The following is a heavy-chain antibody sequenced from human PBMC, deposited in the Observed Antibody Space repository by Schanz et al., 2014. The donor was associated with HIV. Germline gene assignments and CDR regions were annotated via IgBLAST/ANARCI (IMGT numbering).Heavy chain of an antibody. D-gene: IGHD1-26*01. V-gene: IGHV3-23*01. J-gene: IGHJ6*02. CDR1: GFTFKSYA. CDR3: AREREESIAYYYYGMDV. CDR2: ISGSGVST. Sequence: EVQLLESGGGLVQAGGSLRLSCAASGFTFKSYAMSWVRQAPGKGLEWVSSISGSGVSTFYAGSVKGRFAISRDKSKNTLYLQMNSLRAEDTAVYYCAREREESIAYYYYGMDVWGQGTAVTVSS.